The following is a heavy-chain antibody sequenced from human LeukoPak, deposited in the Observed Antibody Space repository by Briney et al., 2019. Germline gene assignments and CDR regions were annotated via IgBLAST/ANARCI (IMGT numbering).Heavy chain of an antibody. V-gene: IGHV1-69*02. CDR1: GGTFSSYT. Sequence: ASVKVSCKASGGTFSSYTISWVRQAPGQGLEWMGRIIPILGIANYAQKFQGRVTITADKSTSTAYMELSSLRSEDTAVYYCARQILPGRKWYFDLWGRGTLVTVSS. CDR3: ARQILPGRKWYFDL. J-gene: IGHJ2*01. CDR2: IIPILGIA.